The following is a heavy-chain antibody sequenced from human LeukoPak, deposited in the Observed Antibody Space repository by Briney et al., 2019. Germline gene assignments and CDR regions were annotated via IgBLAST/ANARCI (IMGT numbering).Heavy chain of an antibody. CDR1: GFSFSTYS. CDR3: ARVLEFYGSGSFYNEDY. Sequence: GGSLRLSCAASGFSFSTYSMSWVRQAPGKGLEWVSSISSRSDYIYFGDSVKGRFTISRDNAKNSLYLQMNSLRAEDTAVYYCARVLEFYGSGSFYNEDYWGQGTLVTVSS. V-gene: IGHV3-21*01. J-gene: IGHJ4*02. D-gene: IGHD3-10*01. CDR2: ISSRSDYI.